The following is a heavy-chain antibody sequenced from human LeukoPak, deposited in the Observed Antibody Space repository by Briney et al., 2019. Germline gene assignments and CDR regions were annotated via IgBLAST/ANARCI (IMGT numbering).Heavy chain of an antibody. D-gene: IGHD3-3*01. CDR2: IIPIFGIA. J-gene: IGHJ6*02. CDR1: GGTFSSYA. V-gene: IGHV1-69*04. Sequence: SVKVSCKASGGTFSSYAISWARQAPGQGLEWVGRIIPIFGIANYAQKFQGRVTITADKSTSTAYMELSSLRSEDTAVYYCASSPVTIFGVVIPPWGYYGMDVWGQGTTVTVSS. CDR3: ASSPVTIFGVVIPPWGYYGMDV.